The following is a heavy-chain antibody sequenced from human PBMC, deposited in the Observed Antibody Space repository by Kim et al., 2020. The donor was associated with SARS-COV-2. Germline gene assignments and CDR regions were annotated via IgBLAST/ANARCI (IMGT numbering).Heavy chain of an antibody. CDR3: ARDAELGHRYSGSYFGAFDI. CDR2: IYTSGST. D-gene: IGHD1-26*01. V-gene: IGHV4-4*07. CDR1: GGSISSYY. Sequence: SETLSLTCTVSGGSISSYYWSWIRQPAGKGLEWIGRIYTSGSTNYNPSLKSRVTMSVDTSKNQFSLKLSSVTAADTAVYYCARDAELGHRYSGSYFGAFDIWGQGTMVTVSS. J-gene: IGHJ3*02.